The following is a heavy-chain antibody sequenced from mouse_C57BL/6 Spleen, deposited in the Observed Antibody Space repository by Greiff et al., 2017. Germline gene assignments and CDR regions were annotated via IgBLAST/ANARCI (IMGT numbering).Heavy chain of an antibody. CDR3: ARYVPRTLYAMDY. Sequence: EVKLVESGGGLVQPGGSLSLSCAASGFTFTDYYMSWVRQPPGKALEWLGFIRNKANGYTTEYSASVKGRFTISRDNSQSILYLQMNALRAEDSATYYCARYVPRTLYAMDYWGQGTSVTVSS. CDR1: GFTFTDYY. V-gene: IGHV7-3*01. CDR2: IRNKANGYTT. J-gene: IGHJ4*01.